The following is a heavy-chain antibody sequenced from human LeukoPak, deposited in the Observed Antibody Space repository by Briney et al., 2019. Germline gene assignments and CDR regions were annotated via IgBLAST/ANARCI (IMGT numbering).Heavy chain of an antibody. D-gene: IGHD6-19*01. Sequence: ASVKVSCKASGYTFTSYDINWVRQATGQGVEWMGWMNPNSGNTGYAQKFQGRVTMTRNTSISTAYMELSSLRSEDTAVYYCARFTVAGISAFDIWGQGTMVTVSS. V-gene: IGHV1-8*01. CDR2: MNPNSGNT. J-gene: IGHJ3*02. CDR3: ARFTVAGISAFDI. CDR1: GYTFTSYD.